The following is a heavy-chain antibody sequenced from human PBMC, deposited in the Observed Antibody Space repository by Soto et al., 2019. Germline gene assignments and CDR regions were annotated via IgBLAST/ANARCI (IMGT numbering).Heavy chain of an antibody. CDR1: GFTFSTYS. D-gene: IGHD4-4*01. Sequence: EVQLVESGGGLVKPGGSLRLSCAASGFTFSTYSMNWVRQAPGRGLEWVSSIRGSGSDESYADSVKGRFTISRDNAKNSLYLQMNSLRAEDTSVYYCARDGPFDYSNLAPNFDYWGQGILVTVSS. V-gene: IGHV3-21*01. J-gene: IGHJ4*02. CDR3: ARDGPFDYSNLAPNFDY. CDR2: IRGSGSDE.